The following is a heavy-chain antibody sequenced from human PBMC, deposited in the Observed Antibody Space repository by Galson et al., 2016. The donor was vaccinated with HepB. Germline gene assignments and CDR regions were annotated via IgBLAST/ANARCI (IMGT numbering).Heavy chain of an antibody. CDR3: ARWDSQSGNYRALDF. D-gene: IGHD3-16*02. Sequence: SLRLSCAASGFTVSDNYMMWVRQAPGKGPEWVSAINGDGGSTYYTDSVKGRFTISRDNSKNTLYLQMNSLRAEDTAVYSCARWDSQSGNYRALDFWGQGTLVTVSS. CDR1: GFTVSDNY. J-gene: IGHJ4*02. V-gene: IGHV3-23*01. CDR2: INGDGGST.